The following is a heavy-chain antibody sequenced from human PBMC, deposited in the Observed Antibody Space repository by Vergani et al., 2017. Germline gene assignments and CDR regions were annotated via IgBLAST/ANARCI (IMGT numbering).Heavy chain of an antibody. J-gene: IGHJ4*02. D-gene: IGHD2-15*01. CDR2: INHSGST. CDR3: ASDLSAQVVVPYYFDY. V-gene: IGHV4-34*01. Sequence: QVQLQQWGAGLLKPSETLSLTCAVYGGSFSGYYWSWIRQPPGKGLEWIGEINHSGSTNYNPSLKSRVTISVDTSKNQFSLKLSSVTAADTAVYYCASDLSAQVVVPYYFDYWGQGTLVTVSS. CDR1: GGSFSGYY.